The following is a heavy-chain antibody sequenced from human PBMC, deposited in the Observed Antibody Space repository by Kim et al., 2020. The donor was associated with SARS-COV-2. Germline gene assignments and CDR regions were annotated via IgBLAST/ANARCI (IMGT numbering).Heavy chain of an antibody. J-gene: IGHJ4*01. CDR2: IYFTGST. D-gene: IGHD4-17*01. Sequence: SETLSLTCTVSGGSISTYYWSWIRQPPGKGLEWIGYIYFTGSTNYNPSLKSRVTISVDTSKNQFSLKLTSGTAADTAVYYCARGLFDHGDYHTTLHYWG. V-gene: IGHV4-59*08. CDR1: GGSISTYY. CDR3: ARGLFDHGDYHTTLHY.